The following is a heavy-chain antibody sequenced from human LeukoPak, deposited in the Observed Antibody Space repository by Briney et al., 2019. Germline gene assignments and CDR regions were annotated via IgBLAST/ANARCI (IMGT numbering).Heavy chain of an antibody. J-gene: IGHJ4*02. CDR3: ARGLTYSSSWYGDY. D-gene: IGHD6-13*01. CDR2: INPNSGGT. CDR1: GYTFTGYY. V-gene: IGHV1-2*02. Sequence: ASVKVSCKASGYTFTGYYMHWVRQAPGQGLEWMGWINPNSGGTNYAQKFQGRVTMTRDTSISTAYMERSRLRSDDTAVYYCARGLTYSSSWYGDYWGQGTLVAVSS.